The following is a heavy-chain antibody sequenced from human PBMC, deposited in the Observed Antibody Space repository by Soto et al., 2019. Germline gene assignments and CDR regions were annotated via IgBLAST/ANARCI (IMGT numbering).Heavy chain of an antibody. D-gene: IGHD2-2*01. V-gene: IGHV1-18*04. Sequence: ASVKVSCKASGYTFTSYGITWVRQAPGQGLEWMGWISSYNGNTNYAQKVQGRVTLTTDTSTSTTYMELRSLRSDDTAVYYCARGPRYCSTTTCFSGVTWFDPWGQGTLVTVSS. CDR1: GYTFTSYG. CDR3: ARGPRYCSTTTCFSGVTWFDP. CDR2: ISSYNGNT. J-gene: IGHJ5*02.